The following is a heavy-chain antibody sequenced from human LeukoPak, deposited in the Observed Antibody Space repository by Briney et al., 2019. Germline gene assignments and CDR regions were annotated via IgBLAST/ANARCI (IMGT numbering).Heavy chain of an antibody. V-gene: IGHV3-30-3*01. CDR3: ATAPSGSYRRYYFDY. J-gene: IGHJ4*02. CDR1: GFTFSSYA. Sequence: PGGSLRLSCAASGFTFSSYAMHWVRQAPGKGLEWVAVISYDGSNKYYADSVKGRFTIFRDNVKNSLYLQMNSLRAEDTAVYYCATAPSGSYRRYYFDYWGQGTLVTVSS. CDR2: ISYDGSNK. D-gene: IGHD1-26*01.